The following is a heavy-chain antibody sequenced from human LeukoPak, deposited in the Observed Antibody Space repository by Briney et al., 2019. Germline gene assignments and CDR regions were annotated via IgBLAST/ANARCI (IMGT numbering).Heavy chain of an antibody. CDR1: GYSISSGYY. V-gene: IGHV4-38-2*02. J-gene: IGHJ3*02. CDR3: ARRYCSGGSCYSDRGAFDI. D-gene: IGHD2-15*01. Sequence: PSETLSLTCTVSGYSISSGYYWGWIRQPPGKGLEWIGSIYHGGSTYYNPSLKSRVTISVDTSKNQFSLKLSSVTAADTAVYYCARRYCSGGSCYSDRGAFDIWGQGTMVTVSS. CDR2: IYHGGST.